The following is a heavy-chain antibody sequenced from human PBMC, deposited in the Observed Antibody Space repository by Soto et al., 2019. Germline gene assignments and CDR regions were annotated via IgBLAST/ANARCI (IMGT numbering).Heavy chain of an antibody. Sequence: GGSLRLSCAASGFTFSSYAMHWVRQAPGKRLEWVAVISYDGSNKYYADSVKGRFTISRDNSKNTLYLQMNSLRAEDTAVYYCARGGYYDSSGYWLYGMDVWGQGTTVTVS. CDR2: ISYDGSNK. J-gene: IGHJ6*02. V-gene: IGHV3-30-3*01. D-gene: IGHD3-22*01. CDR3: ARGGYYDSSGYWLYGMDV. CDR1: GFTFSSYA.